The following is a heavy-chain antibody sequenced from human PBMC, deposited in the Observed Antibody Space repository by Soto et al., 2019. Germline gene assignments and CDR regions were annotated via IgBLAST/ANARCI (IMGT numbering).Heavy chain of an antibody. CDR3: ARGGYYDSSGSRNYHYYGMNV. V-gene: IGHV1-18*01. CDR1: GYTFSSYG. J-gene: IGHJ6*02. Sequence: QVQLVQSGGEVKKPGASVKVSCKASGYTFSSYGINWVRQAPGQGLEWLGWISPYDGNTKYAQILQGRVSMTTDTSTKTAYREGRSLRSDDTAVYYCARGGYYDSSGSRNYHYYGMNVWGQGTTVTVSS. D-gene: IGHD3-22*01. CDR2: ISPYDGNT.